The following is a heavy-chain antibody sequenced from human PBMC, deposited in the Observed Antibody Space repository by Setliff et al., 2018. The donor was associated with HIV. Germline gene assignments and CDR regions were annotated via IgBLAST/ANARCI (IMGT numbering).Heavy chain of an antibody. CDR1: GFAFSTFD. Sequence: GGSLRLSCAASGFAFSTFDMSWVRQAPGKGVEWVSTIYSGGSRTYYADSVKGRFTISRDNSMNKLYLQMNSLRAEDTAVYYCVRAYSSTFFDYWGQGTLVTVSS. D-gene: IGHD6-13*01. J-gene: IGHJ4*02. CDR3: VRAYSSTFFDY. V-gene: IGHV3-23*03. CDR2: IYSGGSRT.